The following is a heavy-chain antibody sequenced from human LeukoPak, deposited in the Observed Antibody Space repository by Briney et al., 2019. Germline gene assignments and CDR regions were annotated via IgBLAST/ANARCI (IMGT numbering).Heavy chain of an antibody. J-gene: IGHJ4*02. CDR2: IIPIFGTA. D-gene: IGHD1-26*01. V-gene: IGHV1-69*05. Sequence: SVKLSCKASGGTFSSYAISWVRQAPGQGLEWMGRIIPIFGTANYAQKFQGRVTITTDESTSTAYMELSSLRSEDTAVYYCARDIVGATGLYYFDYWGQGTLVTVSS. CDR3: ARDIVGATGLYYFDY. CDR1: GGTFSSYA.